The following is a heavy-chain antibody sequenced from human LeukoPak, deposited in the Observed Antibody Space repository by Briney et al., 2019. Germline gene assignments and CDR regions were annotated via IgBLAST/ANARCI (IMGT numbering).Heavy chain of an antibody. J-gene: IGHJ4*02. CDR3: AKELSNFDY. CDR1: GFTLSNYA. CDR2: ISGSGSST. V-gene: IGHV3-23*01. Sequence: AGGSLRLSCAASGFTLSNYAMSWVRQAPGKGLEWVSSISGSGSSTYYADSVKGRFTISRDNSKNTVYLQMNSLRAEDTAIYYCAKELSNFDYWGQGTLVTVSS.